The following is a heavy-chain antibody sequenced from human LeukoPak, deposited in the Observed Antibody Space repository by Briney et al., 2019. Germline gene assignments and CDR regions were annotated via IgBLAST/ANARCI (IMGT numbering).Heavy chain of an antibody. CDR1: GLTFSSYG. D-gene: IGHD6-19*01. CDR2: ISGSGGST. Sequence: GGSLRLSCAASGLTFSSYGMSWVRQAPGKGLEWVSGISGSGGSTYYADSVKGRFTISRDNSKNTLYLQMNSLRAEDTALYFCAKAGSGWNYFDYWGQGTLVTVSS. CDR3: AKAGSGWNYFDY. J-gene: IGHJ4*02. V-gene: IGHV3-23*01.